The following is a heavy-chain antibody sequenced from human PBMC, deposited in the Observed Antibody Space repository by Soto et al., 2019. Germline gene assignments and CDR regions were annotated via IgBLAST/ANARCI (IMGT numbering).Heavy chain of an antibody. CDR2: IYNDSST. D-gene: IGHD3-9*01. J-gene: IGHJ4*02. Sequence: SETLSLTCTVSGDSITSSSQYWGWIRQSPGKGLENIANIYNDSSTYYNQSLKSRVAISLDTSKNQFSISLNSVTAADSAVYYCARSSIEPRIFMYPFDSWGQGTLVTVSS. CDR3: ARSSIEPRIFMYPFDS. V-gene: IGHV4-39*01. CDR1: GDSITSSSQY.